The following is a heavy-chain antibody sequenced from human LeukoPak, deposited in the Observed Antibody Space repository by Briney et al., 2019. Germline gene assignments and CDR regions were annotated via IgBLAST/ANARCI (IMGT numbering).Heavy chain of an antibody. CDR2: IYYSGST. D-gene: IGHD3-10*01. V-gene: IGHV4-39*01. J-gene: IGHJ4*02. Sequence: PSETLSLTCTVSGGSISSSSYYWGWIRQPPGKGLEWIGSIYYSGSTYYNPSLKSRVTISVDTSKNQFSLELSSVTAADTAVYYCARLWFGELLVNYWGQGTLVTVSS. CDR3: ARLWFGELLVNY. CDR1: GGSISSSSYY.